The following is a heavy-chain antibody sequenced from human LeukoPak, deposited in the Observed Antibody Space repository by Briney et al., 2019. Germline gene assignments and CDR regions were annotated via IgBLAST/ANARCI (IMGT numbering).Heavy chain of an antibody. Sequence: GGSLRLSCAASVFTFSSYSMNWVRQAPGKGLEWVSYIISSSSYIYYADSVKGRFTISRDNAKDSLYLQMNSLRAEDTAVYYCARDPGSGYEEHFDYWGQGTLVTVSS. J-gene: IGHJ4*02. CDR1: VFTFSSYS. CDR3: ARDPGSGYEEHFDY. CDR2: IISSSSYI. D-gene: IGHD5-12*01. V-gene: IGHV3-21*04.